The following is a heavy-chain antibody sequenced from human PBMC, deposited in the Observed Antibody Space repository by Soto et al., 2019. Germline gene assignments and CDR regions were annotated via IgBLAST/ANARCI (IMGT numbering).Heavy chain of an antibody. Sequence: SATLALTCAVSGASICSGGYYWSGIRPVPGKGLEWIGYIKYSGTTHYSPSLKSRVNISFDKSKNQVFLNLRFVTGADTAVYFFARDVRVNGYSYWCDPWGQGILVTVSA. CDR3: ARDVRVNGYSYWCDP. V-gene: IGHV4-31*11. CDR2: IKYSGTT. CDR1: GASICSGGYY. D-gene: IGHD3-22*01. J-gene: IGHJ5*02.